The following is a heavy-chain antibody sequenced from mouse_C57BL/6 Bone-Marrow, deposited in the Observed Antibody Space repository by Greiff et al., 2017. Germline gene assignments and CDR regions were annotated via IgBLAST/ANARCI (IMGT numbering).Heavy chain of an antibody. CDR3: TTLLHDSSSEVFAY. Sequence: VQLKESGAELVRPGASVKLSCKASGFNIKDDYMHWVKQRPEQGLEWIRWIDPENGDTEYASKFQGKATITADTSSNTAYLHLSSLTSEDTAVYYCTTLLHDSSSEVFAYWGQGTLVTVSA. J-gene: IGHJ3*01. D-gene: IGHD1-1*01. CDR1: GFNIKDDY. CDR2: IDPENGDT. V-gene: IGHV14-4*01.